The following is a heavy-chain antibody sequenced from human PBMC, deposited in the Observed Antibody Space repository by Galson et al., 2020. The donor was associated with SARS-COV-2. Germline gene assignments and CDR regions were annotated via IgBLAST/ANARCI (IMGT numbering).Heavy chain of an antibody. D-gene: IGHD3-22*01. Sequence: GESLKISCAASGFSFSSYEMNWVRQAPGKGLEWVSYISSSGSTIYYVDSVKGRFTISRDNAKNSLYLQMNSLRAEDTAVYYCATRLGFYDASGYYRWGQGTLVTVSS. CDR3: ATRLGFYDASGYYR. CDR2: ISSSGSTI. CDR1: GFSFSSYE. V-gene: IGHV3-48*03. J-gene: IGHJ4*02.